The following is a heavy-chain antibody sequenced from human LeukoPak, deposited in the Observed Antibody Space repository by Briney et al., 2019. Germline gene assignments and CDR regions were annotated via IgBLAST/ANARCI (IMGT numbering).Heavy chain of an antibody. J-gene: IGHJ3*02. V-gene: IGHV1-18*01. CDR3: ARGGYSSGWYLSGAFDI. D-gene: IGHD6-19*01. CDR2: ISAYNGNT. CDR1: GYTFTSYG. Sequence: GASVKVSCKASGYTFTSYGISWVRQAPGQGLEWMGWISAYNGNTNYAQKLQGRVTLTTDTSTSTAYMELRSLRSDDTAVYYCARGGYSSGWYLSGAFDIWGQGTMVTVSS.